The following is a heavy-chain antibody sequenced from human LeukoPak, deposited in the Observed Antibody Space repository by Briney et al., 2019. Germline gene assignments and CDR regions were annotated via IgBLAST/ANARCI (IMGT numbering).Heavy chain of an antibody. Sequence: SGTLSLTCAVSGGSISSSGYSWSWIRQPPGKGLEWIGYIHHTGSTYYNPSHKSRVTISVDRSKNQFSLKLSSVTAADTAIYFCARTPTYCGGDCYYFDPWGQGTLVTVSS. J-gene: IGHJ5*02. V-gene: IGHV4-30-2*01. CDR3: ARTPTYCGGDCYYFDP. CDR1: GGSISSSGYS. CDR2: IHHTGST. D-gene: IGHD2-21*02.